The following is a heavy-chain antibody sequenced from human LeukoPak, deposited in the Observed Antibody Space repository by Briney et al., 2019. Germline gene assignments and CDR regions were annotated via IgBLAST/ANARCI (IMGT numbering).Heavy chain of an antibody. J-gene: IGHJ4*02. CDR2: INPNSGGT. D-gene: IGHD2-2*01. CDR3: ARAGSSTSWPFDY. V-gene: IGHV1-2*02. Sequence: ASVKVSCKASGYTFTGYYMHWVRQAPGQGLEWMGWINPNSGGTNYAQKFQGRVTMTRDTSISTAYMELSRLRSDDTAVYYCARAGSSTSWPFDYWGQGTLVTVSS. CDR1: GYTFTGYY.